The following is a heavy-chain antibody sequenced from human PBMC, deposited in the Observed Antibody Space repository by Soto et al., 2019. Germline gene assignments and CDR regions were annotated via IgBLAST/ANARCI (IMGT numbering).Heavy chain of an antibody. J-gene: IGHJ5*02. CDR3: ARDCNPRITGTRGFDP. V-gene: IGHV4-31*03. Sequence: TLSLTCTVSGGSISSGGYYWNLVRQHPGKGLEWIGYIYYSGSTYYNPSLKSRVTISVDTSKNQFSLKLSSVTAADTAVYYCARDCNPRITGTRGFDPWGQGTLVTVSS. CDR2: IYYSGST. CDR1: GGSISSGGYY. D-gene: IGHD1-20*01.